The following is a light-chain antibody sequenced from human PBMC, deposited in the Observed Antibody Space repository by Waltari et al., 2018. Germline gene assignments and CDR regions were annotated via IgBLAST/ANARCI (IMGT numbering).Light chain of an antibody. V-gene: IGKV1-39*01. J-gene: IGKJ4*01. CDR2: AAS. CDR1: QSITIY. CDR3: QQSYSALT. Sequence: DIQMTQSPSSLSASVGDRVTITCRASQSITIYLNWYQHKPGKAPKLLIYAASSLQGGVPTRFSGSGSGTDVNLTISTLQPEDFATYYCQQSYSALTFGGGTKVEIK.